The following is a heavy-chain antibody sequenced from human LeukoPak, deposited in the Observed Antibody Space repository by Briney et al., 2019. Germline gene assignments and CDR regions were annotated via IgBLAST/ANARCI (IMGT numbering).Heavy chain of an antibody. J-gene: IGHJ4*02. CDR3: ARDRLGYIYGYGDY. CDR1: GYAFIDYY. D-gene: IGHD5-18*01. V-gene: IGHV1-2*02. Sequence: ASVKVSCKASGYAFIDYYMHWGRQAPGQGLEWMGWINPNSGATNFAQKFQGRVTMTTDTSISTAYMELSRLRSDDTAIYYCARDRLGYIYGYGDYWGQGTLVTVSS. CDR2: INPNSGAT.